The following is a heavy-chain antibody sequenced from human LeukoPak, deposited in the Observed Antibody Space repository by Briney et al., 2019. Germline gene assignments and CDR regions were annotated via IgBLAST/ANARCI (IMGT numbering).Heavy chain of an antibody. J-gene: IGHJ4*02. CDR1: GDSITGYY. CDR3: ARRRGGGYGSFLDY. V-gene: IGHV4-59*08. CDR2: VYNSGST. Sequence: SETLSLTCTVSGDSITGYYWAWIRQSPGKGLEWIGYVYNSGSTIYNPSLKSRLTMSVDTSMNKFSLKMNSVAAADTAIYYCARRRGGGYGSFLDYWGQGTLVIVSS. D-gene: IGHD1-26*01.